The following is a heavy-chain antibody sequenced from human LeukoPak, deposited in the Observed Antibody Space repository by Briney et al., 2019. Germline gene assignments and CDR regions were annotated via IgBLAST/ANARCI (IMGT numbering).Heavy chain of an antibody. V-gene: IGHV4-38-2*02. J-gene: IGHJ4*02. D-gene: IGHD3-16*02. Sequence: SETLSLTCTVSGYSISSDYHWGWIRQPPGKGLEWIASVSHSGSTYYNPSLKSRVTISVDTSKNQFSLKLSSVTAADTAVYYCARGDDYVWGSYPFNYWGQGTLVTVSS. CDR2: VSHSGST. CDR1: GYSISSDYH. CDR3: ARGDDYVWGSYPFNY.